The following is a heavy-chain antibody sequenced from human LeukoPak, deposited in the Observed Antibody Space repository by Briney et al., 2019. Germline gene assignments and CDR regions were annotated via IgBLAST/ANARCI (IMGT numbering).Heavy chain of an antibody. CDR3: ARYGSGSYYNRAGAFDI. CDR2: ISAYNGNT. Sequence: GASVKVSSTASGYTFTSYGISWVRQAPGQGREWMGWISAYNGNTNYAQKLQGRVTMTTDTSTSTAYMELRSLRSDDTVVYYCARYGSGSYYNRAGAFDIWGQGTMVTVSS. V-gene: IGHV1-18*01. D-gene: IGHD3-10*01. J-gene: IGHJ3*02. CDR1: GYTFTSYG.